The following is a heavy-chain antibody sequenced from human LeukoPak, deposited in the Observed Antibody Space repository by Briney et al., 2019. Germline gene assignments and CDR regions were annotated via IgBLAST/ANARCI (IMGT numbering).Heavy chain of an antibody. J-gene: IGHJ6*03. Sequence: GGSLRLSCAASGFTFSSYGMHWVRQAPGKGLEWVAVIWYDGSNKYYADSVKGRFTISRDNSKNTLYLQMNSLRAKDTAVYYCAKQKPAAHYYYYMDVWGKGTTVTVSS. CDR1: GFTFSSYG. CDR3: AKQKPAAHYYYYMDV. V-gene: IGHV3-33*06. CDR2: IWYDGSNK. D-gene: IGHD2-2*01.